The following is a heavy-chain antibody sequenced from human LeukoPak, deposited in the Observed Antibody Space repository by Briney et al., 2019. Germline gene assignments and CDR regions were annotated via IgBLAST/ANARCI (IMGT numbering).Heavy chain of an antibody. D-gene: IGHD3-22*01. Sequence: PSETLSLTCTVSGGSISSGDYYWSWIRQPPGKGLEWIGYIYYSGSTYYNPSLKSRVTISVDTSKNQFSLKLSSVIAADTAVYYCARESYYDSSGSLSNYYGMDVWGQGTTVTVSS. J-gene: IGHJ6*02. V-gene: IGHV4-30-4*01. CDR1: GGSISSGDYY. CDR3: ARESYYDSSGSLSNYYGMDV. CDR2: IYYSGST.